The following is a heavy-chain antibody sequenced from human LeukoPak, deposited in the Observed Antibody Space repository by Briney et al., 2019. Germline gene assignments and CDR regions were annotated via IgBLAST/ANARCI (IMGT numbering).Heavy chain of an antibody. J-gene: IGHJ3*02. CDR2: IYTSGST. CDR3: ARDQAWFGESDAFDI. V-gene: IGHV4-4*07. Sequence: SETLSLTCTVSGGPISSDYWNWIRQPAGKRLEWIGRIYTSGSTNYNPSLKSRVTMSVDTSKNQFSLKLSAVTAADTALYYCARDQAWFGESDAFDIWGRGTMVTVSS. CDR1: GGPISSDY. D-gene: IGHD3-10*01.